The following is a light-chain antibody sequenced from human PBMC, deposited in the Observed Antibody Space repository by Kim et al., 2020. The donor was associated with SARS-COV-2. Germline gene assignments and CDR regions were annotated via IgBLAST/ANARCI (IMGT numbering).Light chain of an antibody. CDR2: QDS. Sequence: SYELTQPPSVSVSPGQTASITCPGYKLGDKYTFWYQQKPGQSPVLVISQDSKRPSRIPERFSGSNSGNTATLTISGTQAVDEADYYCQAWDSHIAVFGTG. CDR1: KLGDKY. CDR3: QAWDSHIAV. V-gene: IGLV3-1*01. J-gene: IGLJ1*01.